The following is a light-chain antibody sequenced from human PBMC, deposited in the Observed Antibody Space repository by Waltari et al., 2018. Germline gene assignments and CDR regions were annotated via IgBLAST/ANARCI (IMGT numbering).Light chain of an antibody. CDR2: GAS. CDR3: QQYGSSVMYT. V-gene: IGKV3-20*01. Sequence: VLTQSPDTLSLSPGERATLSCRASQSLTRRYLAWYQQKPGQAPRLLIYGASNRAAGIPYRFSGSGSGTDFTLTVSRLEPEDSAVYYCQQYGSSVMYTFGQGTKLEIK. CDR1: QSLTRRY. J-gene: IGKJ2*01.